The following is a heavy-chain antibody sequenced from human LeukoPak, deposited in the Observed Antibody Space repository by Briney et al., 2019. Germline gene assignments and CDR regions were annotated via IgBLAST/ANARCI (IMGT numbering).Heavy chain of an antibody. CDR3: ARDARIAVRTTYWYFDL. CDR1: GGSISSGGYY. D-gene: IGHD6-6*01. V-gene: IGHV4-30-2*01. J-gene: IGHJ2*01. CDR2: IYHSGST. Sequence: SEILSLTCTVSGGSISSGGYYWSWIRQPPGKGLEWIGCIYHSGSTYYNPSLKSRVTISVDRSKNQFSLKLSSVTAADTAVYYCARDARIAVRTTYWYFDLWGRGTLITVSS.